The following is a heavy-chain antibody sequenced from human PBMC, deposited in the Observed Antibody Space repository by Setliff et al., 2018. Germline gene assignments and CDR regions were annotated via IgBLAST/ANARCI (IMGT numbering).Heavy chain of an antibody. CDR3: ARLALTGYDSSGYYYALDYYYYMDV. V-gene: IGHV3-48*01. D-gene: IGHD3-22*01. CDR1: GFTFSSHG. J-gene: IGHJ6*03. Sequence: QPGGSLRLSCVASGFTFSSHGMTWVRLAPGKGLEWISYISTSSSTIYNADSVKGRFTISRDNANHSLYLQMNSLRAEDTAVYYCARLALTGYDSSGYYYALDYYYYMDVWGKGTTVTVSS. CDR2: ISTSSSTI.